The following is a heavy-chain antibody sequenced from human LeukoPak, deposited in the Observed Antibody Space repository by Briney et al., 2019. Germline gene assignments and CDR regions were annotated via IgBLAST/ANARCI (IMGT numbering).Heavy chain of an antibody. CDR3: ARDRVSYDSSGLDAFDI. CDR2: IYYSGST. Sequence: SETLSLTCTVAGGSISSYYWSWIRQPPGKGLEWIGYIYYSGSTNYNPSLKSRVTISVDTSKNQFSLKLSSVTAADTAVYYCARDRVSYDSSGLDAFDIWGQGTMVTVSS. D-gene: IGHD3-22*01. J-gene: IGHJ3*02. CDR1: GGSISSYY. V-gene: IGHV4-59*01.